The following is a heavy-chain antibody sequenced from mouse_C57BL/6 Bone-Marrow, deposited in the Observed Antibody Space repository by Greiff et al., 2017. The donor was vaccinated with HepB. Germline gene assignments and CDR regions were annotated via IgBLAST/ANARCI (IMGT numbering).Heavy chain of an antibody. CDR1: GFTFSADY. CDR3: ASHPMVLWYFAV. J-gene: IGHJ1*03. Sequence: EVQLVESGGGLVQPGGSLKLCCAASGFTFSADYMYGVCCTPEKRLEWVAYISNGGGSTYYPDTVKGRFTISRDNAKNTLYLQMSRLKSEDTAMYYCASHPMVLWYFAVWRTATTVTAS. CDR2: ISNGGGST. D-gene: IGHD2-2*01. V-gene: IGHV5-12*01.